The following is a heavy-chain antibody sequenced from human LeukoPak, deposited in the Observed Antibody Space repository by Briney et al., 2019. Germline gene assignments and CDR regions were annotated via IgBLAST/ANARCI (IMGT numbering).Heavy chain of an antibody. D-gene: IGHD5-18*01. CDR2: VYPGDSDT. CDR1: GYGFTGYC. CDR3: ARLRGLQLKDHYFDY. Sequence: GESLKISCKGSGYGFTGYCIGWVRQMPGKGLEWMGIVYPGDSDTRYSPSFQGQVTISADKSISAAYLQWSSLKASDTAIYFCARLRGLQLKDHYFDYWGQGTLVTVSS. J-gene: IGHJ4*02. V-gene: IGHV5-51*01.